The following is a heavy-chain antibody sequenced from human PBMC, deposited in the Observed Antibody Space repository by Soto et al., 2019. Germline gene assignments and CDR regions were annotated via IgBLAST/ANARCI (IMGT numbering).Heavy chain of an antibody. D-gene: IGHD6-13*01. Sequence: QVTLKGSVPGLVNPTETFTPTGTIFGFPLSNARLGVPWIRQPPGRPLKWLAHIFSKDEKSYSKALKSRLTISKDTSKSQVVLTMTNMDPVDTATYYCARIIRGIADQNWFDPWGQGTLVTVSS. CDR3: ARIIRGIADQNWFDP. CDR1: GFPLSNARLG. CDR2: IFSKDEK. V-gene: IGHV2-26*03. J-gene: IGHJ5*02.